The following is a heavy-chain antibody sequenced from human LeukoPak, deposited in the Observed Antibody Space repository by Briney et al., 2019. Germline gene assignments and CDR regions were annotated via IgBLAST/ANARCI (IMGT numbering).Heavy chain of an antibody. J-gene: IGHJ6*03. V-gene: IGHV3-7*04. CDR3: ARGYYDSWSGIGDYYMDV. Sequence: GGSLRLFCAASGFTFSNYWMSWVRQAPGKGLEWVANIKQDGSEKYYVDSVKGRFTISRDSAKNSLYLQMNSLRAEDTAVYFCARGYYDSWSGIGDYYMDVWGTGTTVTVSS. CDR2: IKQDGSEK. D-gene: IGHD3-3*01. CDR1: GFTFSNYW.